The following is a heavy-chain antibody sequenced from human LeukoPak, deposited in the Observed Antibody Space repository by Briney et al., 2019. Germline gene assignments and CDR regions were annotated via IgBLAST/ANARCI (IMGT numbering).Heavy chain of an antibody. CDR1: GYTFTDYY. Sequence: ATVKISCKVSGYTFTDYYMHWVQQAPGKGLEWMGLVDPEDGETIYAEKFQGRVTITADTSTDTAYMELSSLRSEDTAVYYYAIEYYYDSSGYYQYWGQGTLVTVSS. V-gene: IGHV1-69-2*01. D-gene: IGHD3-22*01. CDR3: AIEYYYDSSGYYQY. J-gene: IGHJ4*02. CDR2: VDPEDGET.